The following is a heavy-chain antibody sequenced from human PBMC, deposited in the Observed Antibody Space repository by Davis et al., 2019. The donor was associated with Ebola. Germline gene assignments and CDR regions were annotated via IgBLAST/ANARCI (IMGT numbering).Heavy chain of an antibody. CDR3: AKDCRTGTTGTLGMDV. Sequence: PGGSLRLSCAASGFTFSNYGMHWVRQAPGKGLEWVAVISYDGSNKYYADSVKGRFTISRDNSKNTLYLQMNSLRAEDTAVYYCAKDCRTGTTGTLGMDVWGQGTTVTVSS. D-gene: IGHD1-1*01. J-gene: IGHJ6*02. V-gene: IGHV3-30*12. CDR2: ISYDGSNK. CDR1: GFTFSNYG.